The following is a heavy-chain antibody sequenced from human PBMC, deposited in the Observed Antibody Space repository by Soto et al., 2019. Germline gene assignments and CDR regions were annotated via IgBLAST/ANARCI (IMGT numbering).Heavy chain of an antibody. D-gene: IGHD3-16*02. Sequence: DVHLLESGGGLVEPGGSLTLSCAASGFPSSTYALNWVRQAPGKGPEWVSTISESGHHTHYADSVKGRFTISRDKSKNTLSLQMNSLRVDDTAIYYCTKSDGCGGGACYTGTYYYFYVWGRGTLVTVSS. J-gene: IGHJ2*01. V-gene: IGHV3-23*01. CDR3: TKSDGCGGGACYTGTYYYFYV. CDR2: ISESGHHT. CDR1: GFPSSTYA.